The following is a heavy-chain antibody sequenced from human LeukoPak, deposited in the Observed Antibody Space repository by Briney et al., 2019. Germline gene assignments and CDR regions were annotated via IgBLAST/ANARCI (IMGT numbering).Heavy chain of an antibody. CDR3: AHILAPWAAAGTPTFDY. CDR2: IYWNDDK. V-gene: IGHV2-5*01. D-gene: IGHD6-13*01. CDR1: GFSLSTSGVG. Sequence: SGPTLVNPTQTLTLTCTFSGFSLSTSGVGVGWIRQPPGKALEWLALIYWNDDKRYSPSLKSRLTITKDTSKNQVVLTMTNMDPVGTATYYCAHILAPWAAAGTPTFDYWGQGTLVTVSS. J-gene: IGHJ4*02.